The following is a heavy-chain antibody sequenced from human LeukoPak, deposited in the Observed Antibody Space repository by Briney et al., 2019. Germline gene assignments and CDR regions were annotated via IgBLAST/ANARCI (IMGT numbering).Heavy chain of an antibody. CDR1: GFIFSNAW. V-gene: IGHV3-15*04. Sequence: GGSLRLSCAASGFIFSNAWMSWVRQAPGKGLEWVGRIESKTDGGTTDYAAPVKGRFTISRDDSKNTLYLQMNSLKTEDTAVYYCTARWGFDCWGQGTLVTVSS. CDR3: TARWGFDC. D-gene: IGHD7-27*01. J-gene: IGHJ4*02. CDR2: IESKTDGGTT.